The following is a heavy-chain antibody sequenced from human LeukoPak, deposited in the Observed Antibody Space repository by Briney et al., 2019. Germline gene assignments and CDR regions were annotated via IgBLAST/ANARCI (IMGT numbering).Heavy chain of an antibody. CDR2: IKQDGSEK. CDR1: GFTFSSYW. Sequence: GGSLRLSCAASGFTFSSYWMSWVRQAPGKGLEWVANIKQDGSEKYYVDSVKGRFTISRDNAKNSLYLQMNSLRAEDTAVYYCARDPPTPLYCRGTSCPFDPWGQGTLVTVSS. D-gene: IGHD2-2*01. V-gene: IGHV3-7*01. J-gene: IGHJ5*02. CDR3: ARDPPTPLYCRGTSCPFDP.